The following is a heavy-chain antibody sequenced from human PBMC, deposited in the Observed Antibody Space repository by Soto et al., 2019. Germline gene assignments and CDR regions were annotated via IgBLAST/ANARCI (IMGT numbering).Heavy chain of an antibody. J-gene: IGHJ1*01. D-gene: IGHD3-22*01. CDR1: GGSISTSNW. CDR3: ARGLTYDSSGYYQY. Sequence: QVQLQESGPGLVKPSGTLSLTCAVSGGSISTSNWWSWVRQPPGKGLEWIGEIYHSGSTNYNPSLKSRVTISVDKTQNQFSLSLTSVIAADTAVYYCARGLTYDSSGYYQYWGQGTLVTVSS. V-gene: IGHV4-4*02. CDR2: IYHSGST.